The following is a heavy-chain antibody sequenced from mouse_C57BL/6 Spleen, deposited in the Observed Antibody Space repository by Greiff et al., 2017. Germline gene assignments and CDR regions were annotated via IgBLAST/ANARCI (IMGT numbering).Heavy chain of an antibody. Sequence: QVQLQQPGAELVMPGASVKLSCKASGYTFTSYWMHWVKQRPGQGLEWIGEIDPSDSYTNYNQKFKGKSTLTVDKSSSTAYMQLSSLTSEDSAVYYCARSGDGYPYYCDYWGQGTTLTVSS. CDR3: ARSGDGYPYYCDY. J-gene: IGHJ2*01. V-gene: IGHV1-69*01. CDR2: IDPSDSYT. D-gene: IGHD2-3*01. CDR1: GYTFTSYW.